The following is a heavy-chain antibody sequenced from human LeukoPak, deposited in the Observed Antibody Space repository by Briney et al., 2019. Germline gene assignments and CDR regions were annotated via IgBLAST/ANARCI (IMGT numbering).Heavy chain of an antibody. J-gene: IGHJ6*03. Sequence: SETLSLTCAVYGGSFSGYYWSWIRQPPGKGLEWIGEINHSGSTNYNPSLKSRVTISVDTSKNQFSLKLSSVTAADTAVYYCARGILYYYDSSGYWMYYYYYYMDVWGKGTTVTVSS. CDR3: ARGILYYYDSSGYWMYYYYYYMDV. D-gene: IGHD3-22*01. CDR2: INHSGST. CDR1: GGSFSGYY. V-gene: IGHV4-34*01.